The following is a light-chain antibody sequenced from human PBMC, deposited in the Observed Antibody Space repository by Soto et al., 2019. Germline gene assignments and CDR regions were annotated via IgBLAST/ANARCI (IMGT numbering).Light chain of an antibody. CDR1: QTISSW. J-gene: IGKJ1*01. CDR3: QQCRNWSTTWT. V-gene: IGKV1-5*03. CDR2: KAS. Sequence: DIRVTPASSAPSSLSRGERTIPSRASQTISSWVAWYQQKPGKAPKLLIYKASTLKSGVPSRFSGSGSGTDCTLTIRGLEPEDFAVYLCQQCRNWSTTWTFGQGTKVAIK.